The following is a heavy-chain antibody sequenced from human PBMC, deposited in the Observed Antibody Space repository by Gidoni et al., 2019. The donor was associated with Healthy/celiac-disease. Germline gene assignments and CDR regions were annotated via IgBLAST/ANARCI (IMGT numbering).Heavy chain of an antibody. D-gene: IGHD3-22*01. Sequence: QVQLVQSGAEVKKPGASVKVYCKASGDTFTGYYRHWVLQAPGQGLEWMGWINRNSGGTNYAQKFQGWVTMTRDTSISTAYMELSRLRSDDTAVYYCSRVGYYDSSGYYHDAFDIWGQGTMVTVSS. J-gene: IGHJ3*02. CDR1: GDTFTGYY. V-gene: IGHV1-2*04. CDR3: SRVGYYDSSGYYHDAFDI. CDR2: INRNSGGT.